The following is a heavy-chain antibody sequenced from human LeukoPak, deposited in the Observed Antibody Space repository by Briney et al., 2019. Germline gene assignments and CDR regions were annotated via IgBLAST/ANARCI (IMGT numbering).Heavy chain of an antibody. CDR2: INHSGST. CDR3: ARRWGSGNYYGSGSYFYYYYGMDV. Sequence: PSETLSLTCAVYGGTFSGYYWSWIRQPPGKGLEWIGEINHSGSTNYNPSLKSRVTISVDTSKNQFSLKLSSVTAADTAVYYCARRWGSGNYYGSGSYFYYYYGMDVWGQGTTVTVSS. CDR1: GGTFSGYY. V-gene: IGHV4-34*01. J-gene: IGHJ6*02. D-gene: IGHD3-10*01.